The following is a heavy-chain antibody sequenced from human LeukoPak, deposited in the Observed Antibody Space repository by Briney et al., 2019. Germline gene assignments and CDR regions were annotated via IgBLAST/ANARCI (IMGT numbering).Heavy chain of an antibody. Sequence: GGSLRLSCAASGSTFSSYAMHWVRQAPGKGLEWVAVISYDGSNKYYADSVKGRFTISRDNSKNTLYLQMNSLRAEDTAVYYCARGGGPDTAMEGYWGQGTLVTVSS. CDR2: ISYDGSNK. J-gene: IGHJ4*02. V-gene: IGHV3-30-3*01. CDR1: GSTFSSYA. CDR3: ARGGGPDTAMEGY. D-gene: IGHD5-18*01.